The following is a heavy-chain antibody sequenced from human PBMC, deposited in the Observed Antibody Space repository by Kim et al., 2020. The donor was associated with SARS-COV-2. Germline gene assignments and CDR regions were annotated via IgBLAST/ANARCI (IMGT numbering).Heavy chain of an antibody. CDR3: ARVKAGRDYGMDV. V-gene: IGHV1-2*02. Sequence: NYAQKFQGRVTMTRVTSISTAYMELSRLKSDDTAVYYCARVKAGRDYGMDVWGQGTTVTVSS. J-gene: IGHJ6*02.